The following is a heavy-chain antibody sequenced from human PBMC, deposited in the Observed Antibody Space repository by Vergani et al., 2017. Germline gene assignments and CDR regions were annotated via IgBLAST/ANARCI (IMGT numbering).Heavy chain of an antibody. CDR3: ARAGGGFGVVITDNWFDP. V-gene: IGHV3-33*01. J-gene: IGHJ5*02. CDR2: IWYDGSNK. CDR1: GFTFSSYG. D-gene: IGHD3-3*01. Sequence: QVQLVESGGGVVQPGRSLRLSCAASGFTFSSYGMHWVRQAPGKGLEWVAVIWYDGSNKYYADSVKGRFTISRDNSKNTLYLQMNRLRAEDTAVYYCARAGGGFGVVITDNWFDPWGQGTLVTVSS.